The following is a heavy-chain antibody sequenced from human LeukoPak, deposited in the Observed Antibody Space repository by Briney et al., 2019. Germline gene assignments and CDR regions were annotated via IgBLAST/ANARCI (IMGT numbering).Heavy chain of an antibody. CDR3: ARDRRIAAAGHHNWFDP. J-gene: IGHJ5*02. CDR1: GYTFTGYY. V-gene: IGHV1-2*02. D-gene: IGHD6-13*01. CDR2: INPNSGGT. Sequence: GASVRVSCKASGYTFTGYYMHWVRQAPGQGLEWMGWINPNSGGTNYAQKFQGRVTMTRDTSISTAYMELSRLRSDDTAVYYCARDRRIAAAGHHNWFDPWGQGTLVTVSS.